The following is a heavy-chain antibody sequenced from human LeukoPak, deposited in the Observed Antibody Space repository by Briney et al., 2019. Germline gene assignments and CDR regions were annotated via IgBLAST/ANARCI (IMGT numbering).Heavy chain of an antibody. J-gene: IGHJ3*02. CDR2: ISYDGSNK. CDR1: GFTFSSYG. Sequence: GGSLRLSCAASGFTFSSYGMHWVRQAPGKGLEWVAVISYDGSNKYYADSVKGRFTISRDNSKNTLYLQMNSLGAEDTAVYYCAKVWRLRWQRGAFDIWGQGTMVTVSS. V-gene: IGHV3-30*18. CDR3: AKVWRLRWQRGAFDI. D-gene: IGHD4-23*01.